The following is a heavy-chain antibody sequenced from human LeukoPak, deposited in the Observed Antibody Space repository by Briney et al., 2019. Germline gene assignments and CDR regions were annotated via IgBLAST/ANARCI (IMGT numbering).Heavy chain of an antibody. V-gene: IGHV3-30*04. CDR3: ARDARLRYFDRSLSGSSGPFDH. D-gene: IGHD3-9*01. CDR2: ITHDGSNK. CDR1: GFTFSSYA. J-gene: IGHJ4*02. Sequence: PGRSLRLSCAAFGFTFSSYAMHWVRQAPGKGLEWVAVITHDGSNKYHADSVKGRFTISRDKSQETLYLQMNSLRAEDTAVYYCARDARLRYFDRSLSGSSGPFDHWGQGTLVTVSS.